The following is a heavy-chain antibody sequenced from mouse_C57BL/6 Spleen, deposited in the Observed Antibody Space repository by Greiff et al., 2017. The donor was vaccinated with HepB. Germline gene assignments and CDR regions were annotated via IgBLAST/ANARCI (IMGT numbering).Heavy chain of an antibody. CDR3: ARETGAMDY. CDR2: ISDGGSYT. J-gene: IGHJ4*01. Sequence: EVQGVESGGGLVKPGGSLKLSCAASGFTFSSYAMSWVRQTPEKRPEWVATISDGGSYTYYPDNVKGRFTISRDNAKNNLYLQMSHLKSEDTAMYYCARETGAMDYWGQGTSVTVSS. CDR1: GFTFSSYA. V-gene: IGHV5-4*01.